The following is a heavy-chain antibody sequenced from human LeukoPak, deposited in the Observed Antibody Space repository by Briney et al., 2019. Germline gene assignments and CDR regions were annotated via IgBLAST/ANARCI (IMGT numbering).Heavy chain of an antibody. J-gene: IGHJ4*02. V-gene: IGHV4-59*08. CDR3: ARHAGSYTFDY. D-gene: IGHD1-26*01. CDR2: VYYSGST. Sequence: SETLSLTCTVSGGSISNYYWTWLRQSPGKGLEWIGFVYYSGSTNYNPSLKSRVTISLDTSKNQFSLKLSSVTAADTAVYYCARHAGSYTFDYWGQGTLVTVSS. CDR1: GGSISNYY.